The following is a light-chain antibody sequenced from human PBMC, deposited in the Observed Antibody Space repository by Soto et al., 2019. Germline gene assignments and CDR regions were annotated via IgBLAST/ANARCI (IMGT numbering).Light chain of an antibody. V-gene: IGKV3-20*01. CDR3: QLYGGSHMFS. CDR2: AAS. J-gene: IGKJ2*01. CDR1: QSISSSY. Sequence: EIVLTQSPGPLSLSPGEGGTLSCRASQSISSSYLAWYQQKPGQSPRLLFYAASSRATGVPDRFSGSGSGTDFTLTISRLEPEDFAVYYCQLYGGSHMFSFGQGTKLEIK.